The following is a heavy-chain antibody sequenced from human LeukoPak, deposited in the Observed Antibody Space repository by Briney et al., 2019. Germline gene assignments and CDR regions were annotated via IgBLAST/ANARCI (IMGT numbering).Heavy chain of an antibody. Sequence: GASVKVSCKASGYTFTGYYMHWVRQAPGQGLEWMGRIIPILGIAKYAQKFQGRVTITADKSTSTAYMELSSLRSEDTAVYYCARDGGGDYGGNRGHWGQGTLVTVSS. D-gene: IGHD4-23*01. V-gene: IGHV1-69*04. CDR1: GYTFTGYY. J-gene: IGHJ4*02. CDR3: ARDGGGDYGGNRGH. CDR2: IIPILGIA.